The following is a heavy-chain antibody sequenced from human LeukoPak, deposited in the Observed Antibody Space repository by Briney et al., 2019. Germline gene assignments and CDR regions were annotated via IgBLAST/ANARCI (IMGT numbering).Heavy chain of an antibody. CDR2: IYYSGST. J-gene: IGHJ6*03. Sequence: SETLSLTCTVSGGSISSSSYYWGWIRQPPGKGLEWIVSIYYSGSTYYNPSLKSRVTISVDTSKNQFSLKLSSVTAADTAVYYCARLAPTGDFWSGYYSWGRPHYYYYMDVWGKGTTVTVSS. CDR1: GGSISSSSYY. D-gene: IGHD3-3*01. V-gene: IGHV4-39*01. CDR3: ARLAPTGDFWSGYYSWGRPHYYYYMDV.